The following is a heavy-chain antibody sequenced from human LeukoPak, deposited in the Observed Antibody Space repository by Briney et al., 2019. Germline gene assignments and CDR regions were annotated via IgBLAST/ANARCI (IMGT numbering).Heavy chain of an antibody. V-gene: IGHV3-21*03. CDR1: GFTFRSFS. CDR3: CTRATADSYEAFDI. D-gene: IGHD1-26*01. Sequence: GGSLRLSCAASGFTFRSFSVTWVRQTPGKGLECVAAISSTSNHRYHADSVKSRFTISRDNAKNTLFLQMNTLRAEDTALYYCCTRATADSYEAFDIWGQGTLVTVSS. CDR2: ISSTSNHR. J-gene: IGHJ3*02.